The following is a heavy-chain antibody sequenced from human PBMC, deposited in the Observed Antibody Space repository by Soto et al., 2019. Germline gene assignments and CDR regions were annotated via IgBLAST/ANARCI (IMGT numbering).Heavy chain of an antibody. CDR2: IIPIFGTA. Sequence: SVKVSCKASGGTFSSYAISWVRQAPGQGLEWMGGIIPIFGTANYAQKFQGRVTITADESTSTAYMELSSLRSEDTAVYYCARGGRYGSFCFDYWGQGTLVTVSS. D-gene: IGHD5-18*01. J-gene: IGHJ4*02. V-gene: IGHV1-69*13. CDR1: GGTFSSYA. CDR3: ARGGRYGSFCFDY.